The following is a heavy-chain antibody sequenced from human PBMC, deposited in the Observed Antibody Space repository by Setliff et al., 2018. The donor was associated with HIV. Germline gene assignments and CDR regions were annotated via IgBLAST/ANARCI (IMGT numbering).Heavy chain of an antibody. CDR3: ATGIAVAGSFDY. D-gene: IGHD6-19*01. J-gene: IGHJ4*02. CDR1: GYTLTELS. CDR2: FDPEDGET. V-gene: IGHV1-24*01. Sequence: ASVKVSCKVSGYTLTELSMHWVRQAPGKGLEWMGGFDPEDGETIYAQKFQVRVTMTEDTSTDTAYMELSSLRSEDTAVYYCATGIAVAGSFDYWGQGTLVTVSS.